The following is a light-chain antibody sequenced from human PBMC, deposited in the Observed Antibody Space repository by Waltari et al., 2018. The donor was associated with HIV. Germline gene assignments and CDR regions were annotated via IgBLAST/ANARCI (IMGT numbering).Light chain of an antibody. J-gene: IGLJ3*02. CDR3: VLYMGSGLRV. V-gene: IGLV8-61*01. CDR1: SGSVSTTYY. Sequence: QTVVTQEPSFSVSPGGTVTLTCGLSSGSVSTTYYPSWYPQTPGQAPRTLIYSTNTRSSGVPDRFSGSILGNKAALTITGAQADDESDYYCVLYMGSGLRVFGGGTKLTVL. CDR2: STN.